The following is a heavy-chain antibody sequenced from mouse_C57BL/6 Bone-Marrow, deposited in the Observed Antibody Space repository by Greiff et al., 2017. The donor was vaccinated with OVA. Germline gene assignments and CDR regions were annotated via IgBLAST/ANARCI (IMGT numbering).Heavy chain of an antibody. Sequence: VMLVESGPGLVQPSQSLSITCTVSGFSLTSYGVHWVRQSPGKGLEWLGVIWSGGSTDYNAAFISRLSISKDNSKSQVFFKMNSLQADDTAIYYCATSSPPGFAYWGQGTLVTVSA. D-gene: IGHD6-2*01. CDR2: IWSGGST. J-gene: IGHJ3*01. V-gene: IGHV2-2*01. CDR3: ATSSPPGFAY. CDR1: GFSLTSYG.